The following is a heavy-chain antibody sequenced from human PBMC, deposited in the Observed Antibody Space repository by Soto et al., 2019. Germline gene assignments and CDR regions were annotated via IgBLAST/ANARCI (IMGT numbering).Heavy chain of an antibody. Sequence: SVKVSCKASGGTFSSYAISWVRQAPGQGLEWMGGIIPIFGTANYAQKFQGRVTITADESTSTAYMELSSLRSEDTAVYCCAIPGYCSSTSCTIRMDVWGQGTTVTVSS. CDR1: GGTFSSYA. CDR2: IIPIFGTA. D-gene: IGHD2-2*01. V-gene: IGHV1-69*13. CDR3: AIPGYCSSTSCTIRMDV. J-gene: IGHJ6*02.